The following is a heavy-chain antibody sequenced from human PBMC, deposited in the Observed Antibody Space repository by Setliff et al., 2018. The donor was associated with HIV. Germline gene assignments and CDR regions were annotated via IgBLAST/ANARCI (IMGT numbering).Heavy chain of an antibody. Sequence: SVKVSCKASRSTFNSHTINWVRQAPGQGLDWMGRIIPILGVATYAQRFQGKVTITADKSTSTAYMELTSLRFDDTAMYYCVRGVQSPPHYSYYYMDVWGEGTMVTVS. CDR3: VRGVQSPPHYSYYYMDV. CDR2: IIPILGVA. CDR1: RSTFNSHT. J-gene: IGHJ6*03. D-gene: IGHD3-3*01. V-gene: IGHV1-69*02.